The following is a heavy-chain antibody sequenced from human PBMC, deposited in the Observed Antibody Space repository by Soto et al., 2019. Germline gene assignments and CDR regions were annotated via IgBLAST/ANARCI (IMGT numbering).Heavy chain of an antibody. J-gene: IGHJ4*02. D-gene: IGHD3-3*01. CDR3: ARKMEGWSGYPDY. CDR1: GFTFSSYS. Sequence: GGSLRLSCAASGFTFSSYSMNWVRQAPGKGLEWVSSISSSSSYIYYADSVKGRFTISRDNAKNSLYLQMNSLRAEDTAVYYCARKMEGWSGYPDYWGQGTLVTVSS. CDR2: ISSSSSYI. V-gene: IGHV3-21*01.